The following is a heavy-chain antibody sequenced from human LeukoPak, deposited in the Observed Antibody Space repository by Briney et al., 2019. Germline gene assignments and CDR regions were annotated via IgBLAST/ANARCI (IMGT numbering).Heavy chain of an antibody. J-gene: IGHJ4*02. CDR2: IYYSGTT. D-gene: IGHD6-19*01. V-gene: IGHV4-39*07. CDR1: GGSISSSSYY. Sequence: PSETLSLTCIVSGGSISSSSYYWGWIRQPPGKGLEWIGSIYYSGTTYYNPSLNSRVTISVDTSKNQFSLKVNSVTAADTAVYYCARSLSSGWFPFDYWGQGTLVTVSS. CDR3: ARSLSSGWFPFDY.